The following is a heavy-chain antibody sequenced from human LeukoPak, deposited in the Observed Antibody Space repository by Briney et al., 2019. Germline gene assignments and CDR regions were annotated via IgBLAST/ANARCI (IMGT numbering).Heavy chain of an antibody. V-gene: IGHV1-18*04. CDR1: GYTFTAYR. CDR2: ISGYNGNT. J-gene: IGHJ6*04. Sequence: ASVKVSCKAPGYTFTAYRISWVRQAPGQGLEWMGWISGYNGNTKYVQKFQGRVTMTTDTPTSTVYMELRSLRSDDTAVYYCARDHWSGSGFRLYGMDVWGKGTTVTVSS. D-gene: IGHD3-10*01. CDR3: ARDHWSGSGFRLYGMDV.